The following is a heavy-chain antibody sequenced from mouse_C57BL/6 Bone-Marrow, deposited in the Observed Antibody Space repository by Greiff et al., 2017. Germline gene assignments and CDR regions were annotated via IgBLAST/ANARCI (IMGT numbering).Heavy chain of an antibody. D-gene: IGHD1-1*01. CDR3: ARDGYGSSYRDY. CDR2: ISYDGSN. Sequence: DVKLQESGPGLVKPSQSLSLTCSVTGYSITSGYYWNWIRQFPGNKLEWMGYISYDGSNNYNPSLKNRISITRDTSKNQFFLKLNSVTTEDTATYYCARDGYGSSYRDYWGQGTTLTVSS. CDR1: GYSITSGYY. J-gene: IGHJ2*01. V-gene: IGHV3-6*01.